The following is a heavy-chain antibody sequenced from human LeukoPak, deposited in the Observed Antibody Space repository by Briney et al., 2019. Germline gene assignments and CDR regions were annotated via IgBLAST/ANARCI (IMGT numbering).Heavy chain of an antibody. CDR2: ISGDGGST. CDR1: GFTFDDCA. Sequence: PGGSLRLXCAASGFTFDDCAMHWVRQAPGKGLEWVSLISGDGGSTYYADSVKGRFTISRDNSKNSLYLQMNSLRTEDTALYYCAKGSTIAVAVDGDYWGQGTLVTVSS. D-gene: IGHD6-19*01. J-gene: IGHJ4*02. CDR3: AKGSTIAVAVDGDY. V-gene: IGHV3-43*02.